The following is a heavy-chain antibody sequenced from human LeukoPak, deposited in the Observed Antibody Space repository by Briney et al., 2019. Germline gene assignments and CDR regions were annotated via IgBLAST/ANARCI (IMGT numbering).Heavy chain of an antibody. CDR2: ISSSSSTI. Sequence: GGSLRLSCAASGFTFSSYSMNWVRQAPGKGLEWDSYISSSSSTIYYADSVKGRFTISRDNAKNSLYLQMNSLRAEDTAVYYCARDEGLGAIDYWGQGTLVTVSS. J-gene: IGHJ4*02. CDR1: GFTFSSYS. CDR3: ARDEGLGAIDY. D-gene: IGHD1-26*01. V-gene: IGHV3-48*04.